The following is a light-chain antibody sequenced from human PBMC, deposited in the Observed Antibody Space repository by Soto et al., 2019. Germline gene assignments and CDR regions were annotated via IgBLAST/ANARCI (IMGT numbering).Light chain of an antibody. J-gene: IGKJ1*01. CDR3: QQSYTFPET. Sequence: EIQMTQSPSSLSASVGDRVTITCRASQNINNYLNWYQQQPGKGPKLLIYAASNLQRGVPSRFRGSGSGTDFTLTIGSLQPEDFATYYCQQSYTFPETFGQGTKVEIK. CDR1: QNINNY. V-gene: IGKV1-39*01. CDR2: AAS.